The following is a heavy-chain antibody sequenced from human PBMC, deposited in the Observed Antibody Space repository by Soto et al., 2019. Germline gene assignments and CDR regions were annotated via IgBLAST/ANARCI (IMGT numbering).Heavy chain of an antibody. CDR1: GFTFSSYA. CDR2: ISGSGGST. Sequence: EVQLLASGGGLVQPGGSLRLSCAASGFTFSSYAMSWVRQAPGKGLEWVSAISGSGGSTYYADSVKGRFTISRDNSKNTLYLQMNSLRAEDTAVYYCATPYYDFWSGYLVPVDYWGQGTLVTVSS. J-gene: IGHJ4*02. D-gene: IGHD3-3*01. V-gene: IGHV3-23*01. CDR3: ATPYYDFWSGYLVPVDY.